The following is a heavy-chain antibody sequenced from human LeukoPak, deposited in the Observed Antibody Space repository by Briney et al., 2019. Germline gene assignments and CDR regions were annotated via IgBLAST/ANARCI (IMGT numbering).Heavy chain of an antibody. CDR1: GYSISSGYY. CDR3: ASPGEVGGPAATQPFDY. CDR2: IYHSGST. J-gene: IGHJ4*02. Sequence: SETLSLTCAVSGYSISSGYYWGWIRQPPGKGLEWIGSIYHSGSTYYNPSLKSRVTISVDTSKNQFSLKLSSVTAADTAVYYCASPGEVGGPAATQPFDYWGQGTLVTVSS. V-gene: IGHV4-38-2*01. D-gene: IGHD2-2*01.